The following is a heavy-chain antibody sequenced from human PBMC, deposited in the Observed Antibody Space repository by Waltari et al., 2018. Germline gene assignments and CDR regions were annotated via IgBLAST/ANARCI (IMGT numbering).Heavy chain of an antibody. J-gene: IGHJ4*02. CDR3: ARDRGRGLYLDV. Sequence: QLQESGPGLVKPSGTLSPSCAVSGDSVTSPNWWSWVRQSPQRGLEWIGQVLSTGKTNYSPSFASRVTMSLDASNNQFSLKVTSATAADTAVYYCARDRGRGLYLDVWGPGTLVTVSP. CDR2: VLSTGKT. V-gene: IGHV4-4*02. CDR1: GDSVTSPNW. D-gene: IGHD2-15*01.